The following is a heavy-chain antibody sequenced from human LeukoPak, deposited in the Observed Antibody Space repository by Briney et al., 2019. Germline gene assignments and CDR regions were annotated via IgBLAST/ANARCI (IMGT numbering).Heavy chain of an antibody. CDR2: INHSGST. J-gene: IGHJ5*02. Sequence: SETLSLTCAVYGGSFSGYYWSWIRQPPGKGLEWIGEINHSGSTNYNPSLKSRVTIPVDTSKNQFSLKLSSVTAADTAVYYCATTSGGCSSTSCYEGSWFDPWGQGTLVTVSS. D-gene: IGHD2-2*01. V-gene: IGHV4-34*01. CDR3: ATTSGGCSSTSCYEGSWFDP. CDR1: GGSFSGYY.